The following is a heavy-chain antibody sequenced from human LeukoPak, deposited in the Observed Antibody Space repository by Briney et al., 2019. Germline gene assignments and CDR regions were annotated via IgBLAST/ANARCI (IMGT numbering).Heavy chain of an antibody. CDR3: ARYSDRGEWYFSY. CDR2: LFSGGST. V-gene: IGHV3-66*01. Sequence: PGGSLRHSRAPTGXTENSSYVSCVPPAPGGRLECVSVLFSGGSTYYAHPRKGRYPISRHNPKTMVYLQMNSLRAEDTAVYYGARYSDRGEWYFSYWGQGTLVTVSS. J-gene: IGHJ4*02. CDR1: GXTENSSY. D-gene: IGHD3-3*01.